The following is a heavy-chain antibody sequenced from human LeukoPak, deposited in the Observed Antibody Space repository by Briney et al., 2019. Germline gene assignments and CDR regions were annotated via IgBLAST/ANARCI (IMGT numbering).Heavy chain of an antibody. D-gene: IGHD5-18*01. CDR2: ISGSGGST. CDR3: AKSRGGYGYIDAFDI. V-gene: IGHV3-23*01. J-gene: IGHJ3*02. Sequence: GGTLRLSCAASGFTFSSYGMSWVRQAPGKGLEWVSAISGSGGSTYYADSVKGRFTISRDNSKNTLYLQMNSLRAEDTAVYYCAKSRGGYGYIDAFDIWGQGTMVTVSS. CDR1: GFTFSSYG.